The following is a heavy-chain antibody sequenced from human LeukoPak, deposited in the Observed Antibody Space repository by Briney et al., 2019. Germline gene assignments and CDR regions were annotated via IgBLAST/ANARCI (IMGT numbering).Heavy chain of an antibody. CDR2: IYHSGST. CDR3: ARDGCSSTSCYLPLYYFDY. V-gene: IGHV4-38-2*02. J-gene: IGHJ4*02. D-gene: IGHD2-2*01. Sequence: SETLSLTCAVSGYSISSGYYWGWIRQPPGKGLEWIGSIYHSGSTYYNPSLKSRVTISVDTSENQFSLKLSSVTAADTAVYYCARDGCSSTSCYLPLYYFDYWGQGTLVTVSS. CDR1: GYSISSGYY.